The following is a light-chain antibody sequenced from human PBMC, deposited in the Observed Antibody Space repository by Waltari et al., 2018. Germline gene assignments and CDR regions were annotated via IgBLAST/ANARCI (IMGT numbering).Light chain of an antibody. J-gene: IGKJ4*01. V-gene: IGKV3-15*01. Sequence: TVLTQSPATLSVSPGQRATIPCRASQSLNNYLAWYQQKPGQAPRLLISDASTRATGIPARFTGSGSGTEFTLTISSLQSEDIAVYYCQQYGSWPLTFGGGTKV. CDR3: QQYGSWPLT. CDR1: QSLNNY. CDR2: DAS.